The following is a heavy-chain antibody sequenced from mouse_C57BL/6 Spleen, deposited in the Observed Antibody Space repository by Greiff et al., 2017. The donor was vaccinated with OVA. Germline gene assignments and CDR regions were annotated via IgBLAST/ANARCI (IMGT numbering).Heavy chain of an antibody. V-gene: IGHV1-64*01. CDR2: IHPNSGST. CDR3: ARVGSYGSSYFDY. Sequence: QVQLQQPGAELVKPGASVKLSCKASGYTFTSYWMHWVKQRPGQGLEWIGMIHPNSGSTNYNEKFKSKATLTVDKSSSTAYMQLSSLTSEDSAVYYCARVGSYGSSYFDYWGQGTTLTVSS. D-gene: IGHD1-1*01. CDR1: GYTFTSYW. J-gene: IGHJ2*01.